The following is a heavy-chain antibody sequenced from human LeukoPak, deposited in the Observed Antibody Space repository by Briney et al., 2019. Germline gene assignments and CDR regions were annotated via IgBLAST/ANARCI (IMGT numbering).Heavy chain of an antibody. D-gene: IGHD1-26*01. CDR1: GDSINSLDL. J-gene: IGHJ4*02. CDR3: AGIVGRYSSGLYYYYFDY. V-gene: IGHV4-4*02. CDR2: MYLSGTT. Sequence: PSETLSLTCTVSGDSINSLDLWSWVRQPPGKGLEWIGEMYLSGTTHSNPSVKSRVTISIDKSKNQFFLNLSYVTAADTAVYYCAGIVGRYSSGLYYYYFDYWGQGTLVTVSS.